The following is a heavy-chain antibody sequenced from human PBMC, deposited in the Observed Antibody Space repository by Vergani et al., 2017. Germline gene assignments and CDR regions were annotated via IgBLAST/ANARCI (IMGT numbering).Heavy chain of an antibody. J-gene: IGHJ3*01. CDR2: IYQSGST. D-gene: IGHD4/OR15-4a*01. CDR1: GYSISSGYY. Sequence: QVQLQESGPGLVKSSETLSLTCAVSGYSISSGYYWGWIRQSPGKGLEWIGSIYQSGSTYYNPSLKSRVTISIDTSKNQFSLKLTSVTAADTAVYYCARSRAEPGMRHGASDLWGQGTMVTVSS. CDR3: ARSRAEPGMRHGASDL. V-gene: IGHV4-38-2*01.